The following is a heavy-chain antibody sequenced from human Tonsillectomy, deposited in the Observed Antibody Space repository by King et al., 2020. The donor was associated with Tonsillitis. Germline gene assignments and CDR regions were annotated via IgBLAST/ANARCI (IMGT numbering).Heavy chain of an antibody. J-gene: IGHJ4*02. CDR2: IKSKADGGTT. D-gene: IGHD3-9*01. V-gene: IGHV3-15*02. CDR3: TTNLYFGDH. Sequence: VQLVQSGGALVKPGGSLRLSCAASGLTFSNAWMSWVRQAPGKGPEWLGRIKSKADGGTTDYAAPVKGRFTISRDDSKNTLYLQMNSLQTEDTAVYYCTTNLYFGDHWGQGTLVTVSS. CDR1: GLTFSNAW.